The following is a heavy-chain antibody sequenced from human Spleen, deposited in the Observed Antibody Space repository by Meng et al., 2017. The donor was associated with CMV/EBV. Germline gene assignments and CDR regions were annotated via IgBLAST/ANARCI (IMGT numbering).Heavy chain of an antibody. D-gene: IGHD3-9*01. CDR1: GFTFSSYT. Sequence: ETLSLTCAASGFTFSSYTMNWVRQAPGKGLEWVSSISTRSSNIYYADSLKGRFTISRDSAKNSLYLQMNSLTAEDTAVYYCAREMPSDRYYFDYWGQGTLVTVSS. CDR3: AREMPSDRYYFDY. CDR2: ISTRSSNI. J-gene: IGHJ4*02. V-gene: IGHV3-21*01.